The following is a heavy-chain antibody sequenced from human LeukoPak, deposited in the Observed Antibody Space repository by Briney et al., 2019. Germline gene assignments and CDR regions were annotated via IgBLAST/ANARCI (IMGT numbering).Heavy chain of an antibody. V-gene: IGHV3-48*03. J-gene: IGHJ4*02. CDR3: ARPRDSGWSKTWDY. CDR2: ISSSGSTI. Sequence: GGSLRLSCAASGFTFSSYEMNWVRQAPGKGLEWVSYISSSGSTIYYADSVKGRFTISRDNAKNSLYLQMNSLRAEDTAVYYCARPRDSGWSKTWDYWGQGTLVTVSS. D-gene: IGHD6-13*01. CDR1: GFTFSSYE.